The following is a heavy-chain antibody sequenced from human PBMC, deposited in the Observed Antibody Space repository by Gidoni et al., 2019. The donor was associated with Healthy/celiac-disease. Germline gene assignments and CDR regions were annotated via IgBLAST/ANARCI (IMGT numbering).Heavy chain of an antibody. CDR1: GGSFSGYY. V-gene: IGHV4-34*01. D-gene: IGHD2-21*02. CDR2: INHSGST. Sequence: QVQLQQWGAGLLKPSETLSLTCAVYGGSFSGYYWSWIRQPPGKGLEWIGEINHSGSTNYNPSLKSRVTISVDTSKNQFSLKLSSVTAADTAVYYCARAQNSRLYHIVVVTAIRRYYGMDVWGQGTTVTVSS. J-gene: IGHJ6*02. CDR3: ARAQNSRLYHIVVVTAIRRYYGMDV.